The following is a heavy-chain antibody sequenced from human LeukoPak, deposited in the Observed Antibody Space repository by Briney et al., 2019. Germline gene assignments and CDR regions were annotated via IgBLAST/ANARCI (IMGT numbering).Heavy chain of an antibody. J-gene: IGHJ3*02. CDR1: GFNLDDYA. D-gene: IGHD6-13*01. CDR3: AKDMGQQLEDAFDI. CDR2: ISWNSGVT. V-gene: IGHV3-9*01. Sequence: GRSLRLSCAASGFNLDDYAMHWVRQAPRKGLEWVSGISWNSGVTAHADSVKGRFTISRDNAKNSLYLQMNSLRAEDTALYYCAKDMGQQLEDAFDIWGQGTMVTVSS.